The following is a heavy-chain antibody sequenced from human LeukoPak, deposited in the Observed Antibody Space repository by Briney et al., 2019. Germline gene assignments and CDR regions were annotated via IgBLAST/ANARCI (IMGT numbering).Heavy chain of an antibody. CDR2: IYDSGST. Sequence: PSETLSLTCTVSGGSISSYHWSWFRQAPGKGLEWIGYIYDSGSTYYNPSLKSRVTISVDTSRNQFSLKLSSVTAADTAVYYCASLAVAGLSEGYWGQGTLVIVSS. J-gene: IGHJ4*02. CDR3: ASLAVAGLSEGY. D-gene: IGHD6-19*01. V-gene: IGHV4-4*08. CDR1: GGSISSYH.